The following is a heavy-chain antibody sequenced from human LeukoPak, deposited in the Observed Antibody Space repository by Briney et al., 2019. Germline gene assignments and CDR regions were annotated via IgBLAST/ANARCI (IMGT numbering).Heavy chain of an antibody. CDR1: GGSISSSSYY. V-gene: IGHV4-39*01. D-gene: IGHD3-16*01. J-gene: IGHJ4*02. CDR2: IYYSGST. CDR3: ARLITAFQAFDS. Sequence: ASETLSLTCTVSGGSISSSSYYWGWIRQPPGKGLEGIGSIYYSGSTYYNPSLNSRVTISVDTSKNQFSLNLSSVTAADTAVYYCARLITAFQAFDSWGQGTLVTVSS.